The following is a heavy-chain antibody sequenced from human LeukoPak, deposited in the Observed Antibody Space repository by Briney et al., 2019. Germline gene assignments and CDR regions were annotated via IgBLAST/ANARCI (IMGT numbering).Heavy chain of an antibody. V-gene: IGHV4-38-2*02. CDR3: ARVRYSDSSVLTRKRSYYFDY. D-gene: IGHD3-22*01. CDR1: GYSISSGHY. J-gene: IGHJ4*02. CDR2: MYHSGST. Sequence: SETLSLTCTVSGYSISSGHYWGWIRQPPGKGLEWIGSMYHSGSTYYNPPLKSRVTISEDTCKNQLYVKLGSVTAADTAVYYCARVRYSDSSVLTRKRSYYFDYWGQGTLVTVSS.